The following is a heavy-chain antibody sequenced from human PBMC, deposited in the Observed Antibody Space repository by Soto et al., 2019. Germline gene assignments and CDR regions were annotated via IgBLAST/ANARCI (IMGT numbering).Heavy chain of an antibody. Sequence: QVQLVQSGAEVKEPGSSVRVSCKASGGSFSNFIMNWVRQTPGQGLEWMGGIVPMLGTPTYAEKFKGRVTISATGSTSTAYMELTSPRSEDTAIYYCARNGTYGTSLSHYTGMDVWGQGTTVTVS. J-gene: IGHJ6*02. CDR3: ARNGTYGTSLSHYTGMDV. V-gene: IGHV1-69*16. D-gene: IGHD1-1*01. CDR2: IVPMLGTP. CDR1: GGSFSNFI.